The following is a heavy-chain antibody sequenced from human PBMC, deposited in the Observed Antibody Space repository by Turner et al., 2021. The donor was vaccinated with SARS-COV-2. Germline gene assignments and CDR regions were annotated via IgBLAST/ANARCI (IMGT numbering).Heavy chain of an antibody. V-gene: IGHV4-34*01. CDR3: ARDIADRRRAFDY. Sequence: QVRLQQWGAGLLKPSETLSLTCSVHGGSSSGSYWSWIRQPPGKGLEGIGEISHSGTTNYNPSLKNRVTISKDTSKNQFSLKLSSVTAADTGVYYCARDIADRRRAFDYWGQGTQVTVSS. D-gene: IGHD6-6*01. CDR1: GGSSSGSY. CDR2: ISHSGTT. J-gene: IGHJ4*02.